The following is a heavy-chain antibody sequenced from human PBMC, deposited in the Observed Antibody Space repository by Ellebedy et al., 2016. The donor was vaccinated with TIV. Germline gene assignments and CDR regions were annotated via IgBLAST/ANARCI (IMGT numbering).Heavy chain of an antibody. CDR3: ARLRNPLYSSSSFDY. CDR1: GYSFTSYW. Sequence: GGSLRLSCKGSGYSFTSYWIGWVRQMPGKGLEWMGRIDPSDSYTNYSPSFQGHVTISADKSISTAYLQWSSLKASDTAMYYCARLRNPLYSSSSFDYWGQGTLVTVSS. J-gene: IGHJ4*02. CDR2: IDPSDSYT. D-gene: IGHD6-6*01. V-gene: IGHV5-10-1*01.